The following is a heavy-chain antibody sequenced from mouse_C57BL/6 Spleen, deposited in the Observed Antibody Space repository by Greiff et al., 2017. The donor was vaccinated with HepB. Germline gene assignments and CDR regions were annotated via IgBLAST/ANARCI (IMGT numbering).Heavy chain of an antibody. Sequence: EVQLVESGGGLVKPGGSLKLSCAASGFTFSSYTMSWVRQTPEKRLEWVATISGGGGNTYYPDSVKGRFTISRDNAKNTLYLQMSSLRSEDTALYYCARRGTTVVEGYYFDYWGQGTTLTVSS. J-gene: IGHJ2*01. CDR2: ISGGGGNT. V-gene: IGHV5-9*01. CDR3: ARRGTTVVEGYYFDY. D-gene: IGHD1-1*01. CDR1: GFTFSSYT.